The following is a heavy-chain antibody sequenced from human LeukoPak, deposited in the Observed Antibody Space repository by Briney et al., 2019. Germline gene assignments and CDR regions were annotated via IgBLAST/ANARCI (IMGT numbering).Heavy chain of an antibody. V-gene: IGHV3-30*18. Sequence: GRSLRLSCAASGFTFSSYGMHWVRPAPGKGLEWVAVISYDGSNKYYADSVKGRFTISRDNSKNTLYLQMNSLRAEDTAVYYCAKSGYYDSSGYLDYWGQGTLVTVSS. D-gene: IGHD3-22*01. CDR1: GFTFSSYG. CDR3: AKSGYYDSSGYLDY. J-gene: IGHJ4*02. CDR2: ISYDGSNK.